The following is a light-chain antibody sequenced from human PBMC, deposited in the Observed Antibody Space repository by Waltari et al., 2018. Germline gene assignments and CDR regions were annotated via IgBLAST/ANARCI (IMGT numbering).Light chain of an antibody. V-gene: IGKV3-20*01. J-gene: IGKJ1*01. CDR1: QSVSRA. Sequence: PGERATVSCRASQSVSRALAWYQQKPGQAPRLLIYGASTRATGIPDRFSGSGSGTGFSLTISRLEPDDFAVYYCQHYLRLPVTFGQGTTVEI. CDR2: GAS. CDR3: QHYLRLPVT.